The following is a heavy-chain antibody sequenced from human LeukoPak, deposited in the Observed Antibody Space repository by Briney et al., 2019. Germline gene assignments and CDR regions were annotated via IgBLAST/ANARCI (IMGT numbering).Heavy chain of an antibody. Sequence: SETLSLTCTVSGGSISSSSYYWGWIRQPPGKWLEWIGSIYYSGSTYYNPSLKSRVTISVDTSKNQFSLKLSSVTAADTAVYYCASGHYGDYVVWFDPWGQGTLVTVSS. CDR3: ASGHYGDYVVWFDP. CDR1: GGSISSSSYY. CDR2: IYYSGST. V-gene: IGHV4-39*01. D-gene: IGHD4-17*01. J-gene: IGHJ5*02.